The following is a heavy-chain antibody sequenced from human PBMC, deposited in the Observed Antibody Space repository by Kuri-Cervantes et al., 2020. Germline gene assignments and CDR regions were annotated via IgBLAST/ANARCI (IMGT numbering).Heavy chain of an antibody. CDR3: ARMFPTAFCGGDCYFDF. D-gene: IGHD2-21*02. CDR1: GFTFSSYG. J-gene: IGHJ4*02. V-gene: IGHV3-30*03. CDR2: ISYDGSNK. Sequence: GESLKISCAASGFTFSSYGMHWVRQAPGKGLEWVAVISYDGSNKYYADSVKGRFTISRDNAKNSLYLQMNSLRAEDTAQYYCARMFPTAFCGGDCYFDFWGQGTLVTVSS.